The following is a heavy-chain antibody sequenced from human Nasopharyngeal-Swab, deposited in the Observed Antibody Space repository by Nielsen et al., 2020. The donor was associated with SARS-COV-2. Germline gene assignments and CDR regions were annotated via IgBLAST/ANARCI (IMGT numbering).Heavy chain of an antibody. V-gene: IGHV3-23*03. D-gene: IGHD6-19*01. CDR2: IYSGGSST. CDR1: GFTFSSYA. CDR3: ANLYSSGWADAFDI. Sequence: GGSLRLSCAASGFTFSSYAMSWVRQAPGKGLEWVSVIYSGGSSTYYADSVKGRSTISRDNSKNTLYLQMNSLRAEDTAVYYCANLYSSGWADAFDIWGQGTMVTVSS. J-gene: IGHJ3*02.